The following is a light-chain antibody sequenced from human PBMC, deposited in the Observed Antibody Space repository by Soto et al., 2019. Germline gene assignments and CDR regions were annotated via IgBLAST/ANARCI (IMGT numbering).Light chain of an antibody. Sequence: EIVMTQSPATLSVSPGDRATLSCRASQSVNTNLAWYQQTPGQAPRLLIYGASTRASGIPARFSGSGSGTEFTLTISSLQSEDFAVYYCQQYGSSPGTFGQGTKVDIK. J-gene: IGKJ1*01. V-gene: IGKV3-15*01. CDR2: GAS. CDR3: QQYGSSPGT. CDR1: QSVNTN.